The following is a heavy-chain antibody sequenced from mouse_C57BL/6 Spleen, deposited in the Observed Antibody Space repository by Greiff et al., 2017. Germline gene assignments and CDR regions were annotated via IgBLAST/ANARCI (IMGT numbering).Heavy chain of an antibody. D-gene: IGHD1-1*02. CDR2: IDPKTGGT. CDR3: ARLCYGGVFDY. Sequence: QVQLQESGAELVRPGASVTLSCKASGYTFTDYEMHWVKQTPVHGLEWIGAIDPKTGGTDYNQKFKGKDTLTADKSSSTAYMELRSLTSEDSAVYYCARLCYGGVFDYWGQGTTLTVSS. V-gene: IGHV1-15*01. CDR1: GYTFTDYE. J-gene: IGHJ2*01.